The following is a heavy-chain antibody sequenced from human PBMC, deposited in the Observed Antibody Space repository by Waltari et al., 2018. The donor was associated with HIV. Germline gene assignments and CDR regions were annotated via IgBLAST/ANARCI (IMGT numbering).Heavy chain of an antibody. CDR1: GYTFTGYY. D-gene: IGHD2-15*01. J-gene: IGHJ4*02. Sequence: QVQLVQSGAEVKKPGASVKVSCKASGYTFTGYYMHWVRQAPGQGLEWMGWINPNSGGTNYAQKLQGRVTTTRDTSISTAYMELSRLRSDDTAVYYCARTFLYCSGGTCYFDYWGQGTLVTVSS. V-gene: IGHV1-2*02. CDR2: INPNSGGT. CDR3: ARTFLYCSGGTCYFDY.